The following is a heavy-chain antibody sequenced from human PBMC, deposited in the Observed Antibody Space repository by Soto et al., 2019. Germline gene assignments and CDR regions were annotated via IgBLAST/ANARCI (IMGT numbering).Heavy chain of an antibody. J-gene: IGHJ5*02. D-gene: IGHD2-2*01. CDR3: ARVVPGAEAWFGP. CDR1: GYTFSNYC. CDR2: ISLYSDGT. Sequence: VSFKTSGYTFSNYCITWVRQAPGQPLEWLGWISLYSDGTNYAQKFQGRVSMTTDTSTTTAYMELRSLRSDDTAVYYCARVVPGAEAWFGPRGQGTLVTVSS. V-gene: IGHV1-18*01.